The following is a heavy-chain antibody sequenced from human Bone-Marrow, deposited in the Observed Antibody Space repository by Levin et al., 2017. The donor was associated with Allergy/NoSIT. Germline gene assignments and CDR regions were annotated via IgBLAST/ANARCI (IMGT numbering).Heavy chain of an antibody. Sequence: PSETLSLTCNVSGGSINSGDYYWTWIRQPPGTALEWIGYIYYSGRTHYNPSLKSRLTISADTSKNQFSVTLSSVTAADTAVYYCARGGFTYGHLTYWGHGTLVTVSS. D-gene: IGHD5-18*01. J-gene: IGHJ4*01. CDR2: IYYSGRT. V-gene: IGHV4-30-4*01. CDR1: GGSINSGDYY. CDR3: ARGGFTYGHLTY.